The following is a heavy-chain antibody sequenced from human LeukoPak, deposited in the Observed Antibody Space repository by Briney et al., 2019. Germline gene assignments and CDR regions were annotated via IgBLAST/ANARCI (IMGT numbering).Heavy chain of an antibody. V-gene: IGHV3-48*02. D-gene: IGHD3-10*01. Sequence: GGSLRLSCAASGFSFSDYSMNWVRQAPGKGLEWISYISGGTSTIYYADSVKGRFTISRDNAKNSLYLQMNSLRDEDTAVYYCVRKPHGSGSYYFDYWGQGTLVTVSS. CDR2: ISGGTSTI. CDR3: VRKPHGSGSYYFDY. CDR1: GFSFSDYS. J-gene: IGHJ4*02.